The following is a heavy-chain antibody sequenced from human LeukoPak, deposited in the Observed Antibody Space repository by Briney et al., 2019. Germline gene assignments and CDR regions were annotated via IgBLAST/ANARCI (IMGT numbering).Heavy chain of an antibody. CDR3: AKDHLGDTAPFGFDP. CDR1: GFTFSSFA. J-gene: IGHJ5*02. Sequence: GGSLRLSCAASGFTFSSFAMSWVRQAPGKGLEWVSGISGRDGSTYYADSVKGRFTISRDNSKNTLYLQMNSLRAEDTAVYYCAKDHLGDTAPFGFDPWGQGTLVTVSS. V-gene: IGHV3-23*01. D-gene: IGHD5-18*01. CDR2: ISGRDGST.